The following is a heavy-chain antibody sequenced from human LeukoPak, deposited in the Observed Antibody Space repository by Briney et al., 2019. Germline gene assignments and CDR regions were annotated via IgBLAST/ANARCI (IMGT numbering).Heavy chain of an antibody. Sequence: GGSLRLSCAASGFTFSSYDMHWVRQAPGKGLEWVAVISYDGRNKYYADSVKGRFTISRDNSKNTLYLQMNSLRAEDTAVYYCARGIAAALFFDYWGQGTLVTVSS. CDR1: GFTFSSYD. V-gene: IGHV3-30*03. CDR2: ISYDGRNK. D-gene: IGHD6-13*01. CDR3: ARGIAAALFFDY. J-gene: IGHJ4*02.